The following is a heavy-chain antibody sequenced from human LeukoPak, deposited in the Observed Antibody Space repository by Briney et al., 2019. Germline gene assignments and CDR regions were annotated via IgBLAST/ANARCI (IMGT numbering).Heavy chain of an antibody. J-gene: IGHJ4*02. V-gene: IGHV4-34*01. CDR2: INHSGST. D-gene: IGHD4-17*01. CDR1: GGSFSGYY. Sequence: SETLSLTCAVYGGSFSGYYWSWIRQPPGKGLEWIGEINHSGSTNYNPSLKSRVTISVDTSKNQFPLKLSSVTAADTAVYYCARQSYGDFPFDYWGQGTLVTVSS. CDR3: ARQSYGDFPFDY.